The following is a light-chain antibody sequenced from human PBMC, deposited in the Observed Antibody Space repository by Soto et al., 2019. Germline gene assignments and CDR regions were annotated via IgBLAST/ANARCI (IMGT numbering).Light chain of an antibody. V-gene: IGKV1-5*03. CDR3: QQYNDYPYT. J-gene: IGKJ2*01. Sequence: DIQMTQSPPTLSASVGDRVTITCRASQSISSWLAWYQQKPGKAPKLLIYKASSLESGVPSRFSGSGSGTEFTLAITSLQPDDFASYYCQQYNDYPYTFGQGTKLEI. CDR1: QSISSW. CDR2: KAS.